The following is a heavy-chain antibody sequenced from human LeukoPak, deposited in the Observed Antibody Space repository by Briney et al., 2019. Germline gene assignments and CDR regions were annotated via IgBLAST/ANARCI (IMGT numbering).Heavy chain of an antibody. D-gene: IGHD4-17*01. J-gene: IGHJ3*02. Sequence: SVKVSCKASGGTFSSYAISWVRQAPGRGLEWMGGIIPIFGTANYAQKFQGRVTITADKSTSTAYMELSSLRSEDTAVYYCARERRGDYVAFDIWGQGTMVTVSS. CDR2: IIPIFGTA. V-gene: IGHV1-69*06. CDR3: ARERRGDYVAFDI. CDR1: GGTFSSYA.